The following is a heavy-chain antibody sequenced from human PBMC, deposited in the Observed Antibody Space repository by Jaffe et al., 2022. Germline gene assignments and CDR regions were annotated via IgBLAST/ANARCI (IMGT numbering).Heavy chain of an antibody. Sequence: EVQLVESGGGLVQPGGSLRLSCAASGFTFSSYWMSWVRQAPGKGLEWVANIKQDGSEKYYVDSVKGRFTISRDNAKNSLYLQMNSLRAEDTAVYYCARDQEELGYCSSTSCWGGIMDVWGKGTTVTVSS. CDR3: ARDQEELGYCSSTSCWGGIMDV. J-gene: IGHJ6*03. D-gene: IGHD2-2*01. CDR2: IKQDGSEK. CDR1: GFTFSSYW. V-gene: IGHV3-7*01.